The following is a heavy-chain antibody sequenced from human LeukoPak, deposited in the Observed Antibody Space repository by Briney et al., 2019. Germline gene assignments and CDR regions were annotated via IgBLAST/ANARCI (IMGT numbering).Heavy chain of an antibody. J-gene: IGHJ4*02. D-gene: IGHD2-15*01. CDR3: ARRDIVVVVAYDY. CDR1: GYSISSGYY. CDR2: IYYSGST. V-gene: IGHV4-38-2*02. Sequence: SETLSLTCTVSGYSISSGYYWGWIRQPPEKGLEWVGSIYYSGSTYYNPSLKSRVTISVDTSKNQFSLKLSSVTAADTAVYYCARRDIVVVVAYDYWGQGTLVTVSS.